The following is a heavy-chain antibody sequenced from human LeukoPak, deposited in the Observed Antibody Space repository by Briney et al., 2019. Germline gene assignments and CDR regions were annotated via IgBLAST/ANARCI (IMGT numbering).Heavy chain of an antibody. J-gene: IGHJ4*02. CDR3: AKAPVTSCRGAFCYPFDS. V-gene: IGHV3-23*01. D-gene: IGHD2-15*01. CDR1: GFTFSNHA. Sequence: PGGSLRLSCAASGFTFSNHAMNWVRQAPGKGLEWVSATSSSDDGKYYADSVRGRFTISRDNSRNTMYLQMNSLRAEDAAVYYCAKAPVTSCRGAFCYPFDSWGQGTLVTVSS. CDR2: TSSSDDGK.